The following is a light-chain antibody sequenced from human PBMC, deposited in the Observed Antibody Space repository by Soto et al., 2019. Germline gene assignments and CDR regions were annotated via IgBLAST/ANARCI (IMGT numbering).Light chain of an antibody. CDR3: CLYAVTFYV. V-gene: IGLV2-11*01. J-gene: IGLJ1*01. CDR1: SSDVGTYDF. CDR2: DVS. Sequence: QSALTQPRSVSGSPGQSVTISCTGTSSDVGTYDFVSWYQQHPGKAPRLMIFDVSERPSGVPDRFSGSKSGNTASLTISGLQAEDEDDYYCCLYAVTFYVFGTGTQLTVL.